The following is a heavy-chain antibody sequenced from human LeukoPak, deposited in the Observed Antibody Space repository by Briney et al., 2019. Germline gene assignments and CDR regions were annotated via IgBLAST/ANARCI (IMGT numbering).Heavy chain of an antibody. D-gene: IGHD3-10*01. V-gene: IGHV6-1*01. CDR2: TYYRSKWYN. CDR1: GDSVSINSAA. J-gene: IGHJ6*02. CDR3: ARDEYYYGSGSYNYGMDV. Sequence: SQTLSLTFAISGDSVSINSAAWNWIRQSPSRGLEWLGRTYYRSKWYNDYAVSVKSRITINPDTSKNQFSLQLNSVTPEDTAVYHCARDEYYYGSGSYNYGMDVWGQGTTVTVSS.